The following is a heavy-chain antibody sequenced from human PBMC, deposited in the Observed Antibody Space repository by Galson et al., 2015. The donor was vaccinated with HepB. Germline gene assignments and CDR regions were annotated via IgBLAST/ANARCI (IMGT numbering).Heavy chain of an antibody. CDR2: INGDGSTT. V-gene: IGHV3-74*01. CDR3: ASGSLTPLDY. Sequence: SLRLSCAVSGFTFSTYWVHWVRQAPGKGLVWVSRINGDGSTTDQADSVRGRFTISRDNAKNTVYLQMNSLRVDDTAVYYCASGSLTPLDYWGQGTLVTVSS. J-gene: IGHJ4*02. D-gene: IGHD4-23*01. CDR1: GFTFSTYW.